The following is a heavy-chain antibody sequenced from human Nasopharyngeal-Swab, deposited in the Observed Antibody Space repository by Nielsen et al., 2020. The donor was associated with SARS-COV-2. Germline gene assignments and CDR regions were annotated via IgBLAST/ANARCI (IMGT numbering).Heavy chain of an antibody. CDR3: ARPSSGSYQSYFDY. V-gene: IGHV3-30*02. CDR1: GFTFSTYA. Sequence: GESLKISCAASGFTFSTYAMHWVRQAPGKGLEWVTFIWYDGSNKEYADAVKGRFTISRDNAKNTLYLQMNSLRAEDTAVYYCARPSSGSYQSYFDYWGQGTLVTVSS. J-gene: IGHJ4*02. CDR2: IWYDGSNK. D-gene: IGHD1-26*01.